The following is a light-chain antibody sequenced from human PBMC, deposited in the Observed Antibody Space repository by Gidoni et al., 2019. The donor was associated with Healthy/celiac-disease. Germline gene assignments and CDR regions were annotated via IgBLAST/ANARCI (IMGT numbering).Light chain of an antibody. CDR1: SSNIGSNT. Sequence: QSVLTQPPSPSGTPGQRVTISFSGSSSNIGSNTVTWYQQLPGTAPKLLIYSNNQRPSWVPDRFSGSKSGTSASLAISGLQSEDEADYYCAAWDDSLNGLWVFGGGTKLTVL. CDR3: AAWDDSLNGLWV. V-gene: IGLV1-44*01. J-gene: IGLJ3*02. CDR2: SNN.